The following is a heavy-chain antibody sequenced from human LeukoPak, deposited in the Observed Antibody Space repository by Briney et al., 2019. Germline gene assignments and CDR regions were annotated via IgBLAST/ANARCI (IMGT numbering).Heavy chain of an antibody. CDR3: ARGTGRFDY. D-gene: IGHD1-1*01. V-gene: IGHV3-21*01. J-gene: IGHJ4*02. CDR2: ISSGSSYM. CDR1: GFTFSGYS. Sequence: GGSLRLSCAASGFTFSGYSMNWLRQAPGKGLEWVSSISSGSSYMYYPDSVKGRFTISRDNPKNSLYLQMNSLRAEDTAVYYCARGTGRFDYWGQGTLVTVSS.